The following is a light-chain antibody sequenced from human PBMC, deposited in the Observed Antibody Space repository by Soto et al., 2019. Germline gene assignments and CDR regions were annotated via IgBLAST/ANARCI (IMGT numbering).Light chain of an antibody. V-gene: IGLV1-44*01. CDR2: NNN. Sequence: QSVLTQPPSASGTPGQRVTISCSGSSSNIGSHVVYWYQQLAGTAPKLLMYNNNQRPSGVPDRFSGSKSGTSASLAISGLQSEDEDDYYCAVWDDRLDGWVFGGGTKLTVL. CDR3: AVWDDRLDGWV. J-gene: IGLJ3*02. CDR1: SSNIGSHV.